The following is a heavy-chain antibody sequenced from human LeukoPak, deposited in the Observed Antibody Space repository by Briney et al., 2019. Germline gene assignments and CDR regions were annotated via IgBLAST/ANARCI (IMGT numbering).Heavy chain of an antibody. V-gene: IGHV3-33*08. Sequence: PGGSLRLSSAVSGFTFGNYGMHWVRQAPGKGLEWVALISYDGSSEYYADSVKGRFTISRDNSKNTLYLQMNSLRAEDTAVYYCARKGDYYDSSGSAFFDIWGQGTMVTVS. J-gene: IGHJ3*02. CDR1: GFTFGNYG. D-gene: IGHD3-22*01. CDR3: ARKGDYYDSSGSAFFDI. CDR2: ISYDGSSE.